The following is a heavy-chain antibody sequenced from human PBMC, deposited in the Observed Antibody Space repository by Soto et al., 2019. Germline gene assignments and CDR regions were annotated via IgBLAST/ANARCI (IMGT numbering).Heavy chain of an antibody. CDR3: AKDRRAGGNYGFYSDF. CDR1: GFTLSSYG. J-gene: IGHJ4*02. CDR2: SSATGSGT. Sequence: EMQLLESGGGLVQPGGSLRLSCAGSGFTLSSYGMTWVRQAPGKGLEWISFSSATGSGTYYADSVKGRFTISRDNSKNTLYLQMTSLRADDTAVYYCAKDRRAGGNYGFYSDFWGQGALVIVSS. D-gene: IGHD1-7*01. V-gene: IGHV3-23*01.